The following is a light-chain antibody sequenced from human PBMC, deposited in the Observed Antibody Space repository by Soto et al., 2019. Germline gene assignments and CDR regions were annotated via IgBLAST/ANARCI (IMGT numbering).Light chain of an antibody. CDR1: QSISSW. Sequence: DIQMTQSPSTLSASVGDRVTITCRASQSISSWLAWYQQKPGKAPKLLIYKASSLESGVPSRFSGSGSGTEFTLTISSLQPDDFATYYCQQYNSYPTFGXGTXXXX. CDR2: KAS. CDR3: QQYNSYPT. J-gene: IGKJ4*01. V-gene: IGKV1-5*03.